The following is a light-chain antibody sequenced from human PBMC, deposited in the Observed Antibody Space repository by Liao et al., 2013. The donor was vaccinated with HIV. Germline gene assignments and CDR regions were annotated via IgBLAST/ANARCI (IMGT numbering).Light chain of an antibody. J-gene: IGLJ2*01. CDR3: QAWDNRNVV. CDR2: YDS. Sequence: SYELTQSPSASVAPGKTATISCGGDSIGSKSVHWYQQRPGQAPVLVMYYDSDRPSGIPERFSGSNSGNTATLTISGTQAMDEADYYCQAWDNRNVVFGGGTKLTVL. CDR1: SIGSKS. V-gene: IGLV3-21*01.